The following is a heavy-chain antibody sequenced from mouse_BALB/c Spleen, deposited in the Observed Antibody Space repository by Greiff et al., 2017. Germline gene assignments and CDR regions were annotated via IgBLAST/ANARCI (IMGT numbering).Heavy chain of an antibody. J-gene: IGHJ3*01. CDR3: ARFLWDSFAY. Sequence: EVKLQQSGAELVRPGALVKLSCKASGFNIKDYYMHWVKQRPEQGLEWIGWIDPENGNTIYDPKFQGKASITADTSSNTAYLQLSSLTSEDTAVYYCARFLWDSFAYWGQGTLVTVSA. CDR2: IDPENGNT. CDR1: GFNIKDYY. D-gene: IGHD4-1*01. V-gene: IGHV14-1*02.